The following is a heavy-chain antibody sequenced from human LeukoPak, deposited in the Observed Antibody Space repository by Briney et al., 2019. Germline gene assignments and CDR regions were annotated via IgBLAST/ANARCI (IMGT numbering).Heavy chain of an antibody. CDR2: INPNSGGT. V-gene: IGHV1-2*02. Sequence: GASVKVSCKASGYTFTGYYMHWVRQAPGQGLEWMGWINPNSGGTNYAQKFQGRVTMTRDTSISTAYMELSRLRSDDTAVYYCARANDDYYDSSGHLDYWGQGTLVTVSS. CDR3: ARANDDYYDSSGHLDY. CDR1: GYTFTGYY. D-gene: IGHD3-22*01. J-gene: IGHJ4*02.